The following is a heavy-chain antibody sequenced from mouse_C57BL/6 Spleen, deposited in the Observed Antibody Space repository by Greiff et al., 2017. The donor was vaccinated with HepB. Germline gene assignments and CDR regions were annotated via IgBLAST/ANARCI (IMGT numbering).Heavy chain of an antibody. Sequence: VQLQQSGAELVMPGASVKLSCKASGYTFTSYWMHWVKQRPGQGLEWIGEIDPSDSYTNYNQKFKGKSTLTVDKSTSTANMQISSLTSEDSAVDNSASRDYDDYAMDYWGQGTSVTVSS. V-gene: IGHV1-69*01. D-gene: IGHD2-4*01. CDR2: IDPSDSYT. J-gene: IGHJ4*01. CDR1: GYTFTSYW. CDR3: ASRDYDDYAMDY.